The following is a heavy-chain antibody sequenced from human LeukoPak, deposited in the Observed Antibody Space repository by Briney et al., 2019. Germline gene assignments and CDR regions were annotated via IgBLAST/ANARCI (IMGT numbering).Heavy chain of an antibody. CDR2: IIPIFGTA. V-gene: IGHV1-69*06. CDR1: GSTFSSYA. CDR3: AALEDIVVVPAGIP. J-gene: IGHJ5*02. D-gene: IGHD2-2*01. Sequence: SVKVSCKASGSTFSSYAISWVRQAPGQGLEWMGGIIPIFGTANYAQKFQGRVTITADKSTSTAYMELSSLRSEDTAVYYCAALEDIVVVPAGIPWGQGTLVTVSS.